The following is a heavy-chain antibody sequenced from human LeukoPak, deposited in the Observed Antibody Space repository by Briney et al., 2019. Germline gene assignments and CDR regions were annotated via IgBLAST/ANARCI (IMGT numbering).Heavy chain of an antibody. CDR1: GGSISSGSYY. D-gene: IGHD3-3*01. Sequence: SETLSLTCTDSGGSISSGSYYWSWIRQPAGKGLEWIGRIYTSGSTNYNPSLKSRVTISVDTSKNQFSLKLSSVTAADTAVYYCAAMFWSGYYTGVDYWGQGTLVTVSS. CDR2: IYTSGST. J-gene: IGHJ4*02. CDR3: AAMFWSGYYTGVDY. V-gene: IGHV4-61*02.